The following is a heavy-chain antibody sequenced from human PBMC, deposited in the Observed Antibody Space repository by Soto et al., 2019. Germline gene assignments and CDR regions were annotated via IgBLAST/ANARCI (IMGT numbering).Heavy chain of an antibody. Sequence: ASVKVSCKASGYTFTSYGISWVRQAPGQGLEWMGWISAYNGNTNYAQKLQGRVTMTTDTSTSTAYMELRSLRSDDTAVYYCARDWSEYYYDSSGIYWGQGTLVTVS. J-gene: IGHJ4*02. V-gene: IGHV1-18*01. CDR1: GYTFTSYG. CDR3: ARDWSEYYYDSSGIY. D-gene: IGHD3-22*01. CDR2: ISAYNGNT.